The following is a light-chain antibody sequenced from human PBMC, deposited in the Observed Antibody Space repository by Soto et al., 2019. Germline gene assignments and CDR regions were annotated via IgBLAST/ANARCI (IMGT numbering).Light chain of an antibody. CDR1: QSISSW. Sequence: IERTQVPSRMSVYLGDSLTITSRASQSISSWLAWYQQKPGRAHKLLIYDSSSLESGVQSRFSGSGSGTEFRHTIKTMQLDDCATYYCEQYDSFSVTFGQGTRLEIK. V-gene: IGKV1-5*01. CDR3: EQYDSFSVT. CDR2: DSS. J-gene: IGKJ5*01.